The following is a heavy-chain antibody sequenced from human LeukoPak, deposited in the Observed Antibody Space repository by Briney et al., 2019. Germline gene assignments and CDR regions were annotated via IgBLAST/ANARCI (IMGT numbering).Heavy chain of an antibody. CDR3: ARDGAVAPFYDSSGSYFDY. CDR1: GYTFTSYA. J-gene: IGHJ4*02. V-gene: IGHV1-69*13. D-gene: IGHD3-22*01. CDR2: IIPIFGTA. Sequence: ASVKVSCKASGYTFTSYAISWVRQAPGQGLEWMGGIIPIFGTANYAQKFQGRVTITADESTSTAYMELSSLRSEDTAVYYCARDGAVAPFYDSSGSYFDYWGQGTLVTVSS.